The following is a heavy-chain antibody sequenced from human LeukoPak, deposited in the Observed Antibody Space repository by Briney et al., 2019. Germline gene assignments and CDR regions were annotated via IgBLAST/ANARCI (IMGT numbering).Heavy chain of an antibody. CDR3: ARMYYYDSRLYYFDY. Sequence: SVKVSCKASGYTFTSYGISWVRQAPGQGLEWMGGIIPIFGTANYAQKFQGRVTITADESTSTAYMELSSLRSEDTAVYYCARMYYYDSRLYYFDYWGQGTLVTVSS. CDR2: IIPIFGTA. V-gene: IGHV1-69*13. D-gene: IGHD3-22*01. CDR1: GYTFTSYG. J-gene: IGHJ4*02.